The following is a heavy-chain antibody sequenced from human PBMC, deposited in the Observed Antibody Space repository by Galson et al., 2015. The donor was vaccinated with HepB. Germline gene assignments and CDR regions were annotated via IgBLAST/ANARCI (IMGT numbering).Heavy chain of an antibody. CDR1: GFTFSSYA. Sequence: SLRLSCAASGFTFSSYAMSWVRQTPGKGLEWVSGIGGSGGNTYYADSVKGRFTISRDNSEKTLSLQMNSLRAEDTAVYYCAKMGPIFVVVSPFDYWGRGTLVTVS. D-gene: IGHD3-3*01. CDR3: AKMGPIFVVVSPFDY. V-gene: IGHV3-23*01. J-gene: IGHJ4*02. CDR2: IGGSGGNT.